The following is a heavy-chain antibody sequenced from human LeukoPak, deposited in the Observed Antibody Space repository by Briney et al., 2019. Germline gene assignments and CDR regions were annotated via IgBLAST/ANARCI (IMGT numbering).Heavy chain of an antibody. CDR3: AREGYYYGSGKLYGMDV. CDR2: NYYSGST. J-gene: IGHJ6*02. V-gene: IGHV4-59*01. CDR1: GGPINSNY. Sequence: PSDTESLTCTVSGGPINSNYWRWIRQPPGKGLEWIGYNYYSGSTNYNPSRKSRVTISVDTSKNQFSLKLSSVTAADTAVYYCAREGYYYGSGKLYGMDVWGQGPTVTVSS. D-gene: IGHD3-10*01.